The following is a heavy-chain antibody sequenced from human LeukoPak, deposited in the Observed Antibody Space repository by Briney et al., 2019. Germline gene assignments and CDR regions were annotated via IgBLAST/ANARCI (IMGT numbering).Heavy chain of an antibody. D-gene: IGHD4-23*01. CDR3: ARDRRPSIYGGLNS. Sequence: GGSLRLSCAASGFTFSDYWMSWVRQPPGKGLEWVANIKQDGSEKYYVDSVKGRFTISRDNAKNSLYLQMNSLTAEDTAVYYCARDRRPSIYGGLNSWGQGTLVTVSS. J-gene: IGHJ4*02. CDR1: GFTFSDYW. CDR2: IKQDGSEK. V-gene: IGHV3-7*01.